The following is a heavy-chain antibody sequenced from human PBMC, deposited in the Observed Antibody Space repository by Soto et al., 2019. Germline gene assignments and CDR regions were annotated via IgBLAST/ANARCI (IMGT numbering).Heavy chain of an antibody. D-gene: IGHD3-16*01. CDR1: GFSLSTSGVG. CDR3: AHRLGYDDVWGSYDWCDP. V-gene: IGHV2-5*02. Sequence: QITLKESGPTLVKPTQTLTLTCTFSGFSLSTSGVGVGWIRQPPGKALERLALIYWDDDKRYSPSLKSRLTITKDTSKNQVVLTMTNMDPVDTATYYCAHRLGYDDVWGSYDWCDPCGQGTLVTVSS. CDR2: IYWDDDK. J-gene: IGHJ5*02.